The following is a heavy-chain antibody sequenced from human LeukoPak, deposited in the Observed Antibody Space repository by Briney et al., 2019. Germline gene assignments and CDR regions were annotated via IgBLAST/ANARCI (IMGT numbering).Heavy chain of an antibody. Sequence: GGSLRLSCAASGFTFSSYSMNWVRQAPGKGLEWVSCISSSSSYIYYADSVKGRFTISRDNAKNSLYLQMNSLRAEDKAVYYCARDNCSSTSCYFSYYYYMDVWGKGTTVTVSS. CDR2: ISSSSSYI. CDR3: ARDNCSSTSCYFSYYYYMDV. V-gene: IGHV3-21*01. J-gene: IGHJ6*03. CDR1: GFTFSSYS. D-gene: IGHD2-2*01.